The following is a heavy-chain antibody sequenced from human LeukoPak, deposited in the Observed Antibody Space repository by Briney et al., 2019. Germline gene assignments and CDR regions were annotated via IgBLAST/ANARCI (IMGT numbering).Heavy chain of an antibody. CDR1: GGSISSYY. CDR3: ARGTLYSGWSYYFDY. D-gene: IGHD6-19*01. CDR2: IYTSGST. J-gene: IGHJ4*02. V-gene: IGHV4-4*07. Sequence: PSETLSLTCTVSGGSISSYYWSWLRQPAGKGLEWIGRIYTSGSTNYNPSLKSRVTMSVDTSKNHFSLRLSSVTAADTAMYYSARGTLYSGWSYYFDYWGQGSQVTVSS.